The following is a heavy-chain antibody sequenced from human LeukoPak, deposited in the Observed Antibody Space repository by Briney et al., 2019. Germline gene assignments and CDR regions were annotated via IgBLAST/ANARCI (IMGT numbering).Heavy chain of an antibody. V-gene: IGHV1-8*01. D-gene: IGHD1-26*01. CDR3: ARSGSYNWFDP. CDR2: MNPNSGNT. J-gene: IGHJ5*02. Sequence: GASVKVSCTASGYTFTSYDINWVRQATGQGLEWMGWMNPNSGNTGYAQKFQGRVTMTRNTSISTAYMELSSLGSEDRAVYYCARSGSYNWFDPWGQGTLVTVSS. CDR1: GYTFTSYD.